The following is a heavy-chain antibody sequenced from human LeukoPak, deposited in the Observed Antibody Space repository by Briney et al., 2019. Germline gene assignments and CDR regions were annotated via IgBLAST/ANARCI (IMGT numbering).Heavy chain of an antibody. V-gene: IGHV4-30-2*01. CDR2: IYHSGST. J-gene: IGHJ4*02. CDR3: ARLDFWTGYSTFDY. Sequence: SETLSLTCAVSGGSISSGGYSWSWIRQPPGKGLEWIGYIYHSGSTYSNPSLKSRVTISVDTSKNQFSLKLTSVTAADTAVYYCARLDFWTGYSTFDYWGQGTQVTVSS. D-gene: IGHD3/OR15-3a*01. CDR1: GGSISSGGYS.